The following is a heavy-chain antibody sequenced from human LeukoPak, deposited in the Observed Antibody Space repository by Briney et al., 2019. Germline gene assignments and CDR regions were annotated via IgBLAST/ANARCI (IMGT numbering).Heavy chain of an antibody. J-gene: IGHJ6*02. CDR2: ISGSSNYI. V-gene: IGHV3-21*01. D-gene: IGHD3-10*01. CDR1: GFTFSSYS. Sequence: GGSLRLSCAASGFTFSSYSMNWVRQAPGKGLEWVSSISGSSNYIYYADSLKGRFTISRDNAKNSLYLQMNSLRAEDTAVYYCARTYGSGDSYGMDVWGQGTTVTVSS. CDR3: ARTYGSGDSYGMDV.